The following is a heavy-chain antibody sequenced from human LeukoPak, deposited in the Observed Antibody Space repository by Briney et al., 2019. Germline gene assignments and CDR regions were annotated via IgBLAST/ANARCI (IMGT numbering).Heavy chain of an antibody. V-gene: IGHV3-21*01. Sequence: GGSLRLSCAGSGFTFSSYSINWVRQAPGKGLEWVSSISRDSTYIYYADSVKGRFTISRDNAKNSLYLQMNSLRAEDTAVHYCARGSGATYSSSWYLDYWGQGTLVTVSS. CDR3: ARGSGATYSSSWYLDY. CDR1: GFTFSSYS. CDR2: ISRDSTYI. J-gene: IGHJ4*02. D-gene: IGHD6-13*01.